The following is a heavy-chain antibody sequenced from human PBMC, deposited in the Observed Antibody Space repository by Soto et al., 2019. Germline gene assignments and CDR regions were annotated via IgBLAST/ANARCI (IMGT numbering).Heavy chain of an antibody. CDR1: GFTFSSYA. J-gene: IGHJ4*02. D-gene: IGHD3-3*01. V-gene: IGHV3-23*01. CDR3: AKEPPAQPYYDFWSGSVFDD. CDR2: ISGSGGST. Sequence: GGSLRLSCAASGFTFSSYAMSWVRQAPGKGLEWVSAISGSGGSTYYADSVKGRFTISRDNSKNTLYLQMNSLRAEDTAVYYCAKEPPAQPYYDFWSGSVFDDWGQGTLVTGSS.